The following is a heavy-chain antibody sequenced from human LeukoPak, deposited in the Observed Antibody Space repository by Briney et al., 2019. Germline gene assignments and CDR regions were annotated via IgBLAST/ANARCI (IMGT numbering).Heavy chain of an antibody. CDR2: ISGSGGST. CDR3: GRGHWGLDY. J-gene: IGHJ4*02. V-gene: IGHV3-23*01. Sequence: GGSLRLSCAASGFTFSSYAMSWVRQAPGKGLEWVSAISGSGGSTYYADSVKGRFTISRDNAKSSLYLQMNSLRAEDTAVYYCGRGHWGLDYWGQGTLVTVSS. CDR1: GFTFSSYA. D-gene: IGHD7-27*01.